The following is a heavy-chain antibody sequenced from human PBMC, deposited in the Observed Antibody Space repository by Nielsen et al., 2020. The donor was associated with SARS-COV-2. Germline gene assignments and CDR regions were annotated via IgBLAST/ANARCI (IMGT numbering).Heavy chain of an antibody. CDR3: ARDLPHRGYSYGYFDY. CDR2: ISWNSGSI. Sequence: WIRQPPGKGLEWVSGISWNSGSIGYVDSVKGRFTISRDNAKNSLYLQMNSLRAEDTAVYYCARDLPHRGYSYGYFDYWGQGTLVTVSS. J-gene: IGHJ4*02. V-gene: IGHV3-9*01. D-gene: IGHD5-18*01.